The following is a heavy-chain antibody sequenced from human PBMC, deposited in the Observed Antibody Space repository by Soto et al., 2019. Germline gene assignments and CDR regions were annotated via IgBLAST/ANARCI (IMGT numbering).Heavy chain of an antibody. Sequence: PSETLSRTCTVSGGSISSGGYYWSWIRQHPGKGLEWIGYIYYSGSTYYKPSLKSRVTISVETSKKQLSMKLSSVTDADTAVYYCARDGGNGSGSYPFDHWGQGTLVTVSS. D-gene: IGHD3-10*01. J-gene: IGHJ5*02. V-gene: IGHV4-31*03. CDR1: GGSISSGGYY. CDR3: ARDGGNGSGSYPFDH. CDR2: IYYSGST.